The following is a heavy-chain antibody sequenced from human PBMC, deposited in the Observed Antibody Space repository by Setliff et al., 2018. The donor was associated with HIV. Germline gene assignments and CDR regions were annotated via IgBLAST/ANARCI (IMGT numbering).Heavy chain of an antibody. CDR2: ISPNSGGT. CDR1: GYTFTTYD. J-gene: IGHJ4*02. CDR3: AKGQGPVDY. V-gene: IGHV1-2*06. Sequence: ASVKVSCKASGYTFTTYDINWVRQATGQGLEWMGRISPNSGGTQYAQKFQGRVALTRDTSISAAYMELSGLRSDDTAVYYCAKGQGPVDYWGQGTLVTVSS.